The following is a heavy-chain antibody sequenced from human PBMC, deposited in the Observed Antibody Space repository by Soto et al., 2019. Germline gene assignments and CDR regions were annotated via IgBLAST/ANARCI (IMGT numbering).Heavy chain of an antibody. CDR3: ARSSSGWSGPLDY. D-gene: IGHD6-19*01. J-gene: IGHJ4*02. V-gene: IGHV1-69*05. CDR2: IIPIFGTA. CDR1: GGTFSSYA. Sequence: SVKVSCKASGGTFSSYAISWVRQAPGQGLEWMGGIIPIFGTANYAQKFQGRVTITTDKSTSTAYMELSSLRSEDTAVYYCARSSSGWSGPLDYWGQGTLVTVSS.